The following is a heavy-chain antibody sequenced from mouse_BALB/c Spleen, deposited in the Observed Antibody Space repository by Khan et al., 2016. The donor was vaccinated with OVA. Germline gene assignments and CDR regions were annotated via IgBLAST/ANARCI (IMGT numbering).Heavy chain of an antibody. CDR3: HRDLHYRVDY. CDR1: GFSLTSYG. D-gene: IGHD1-1*01. CDR2: IWAGGST. J-gene: IGHJ4*01. Sequence: QVQLKQSGPGLVAPSQSLSITCTVSGFSLTSYGVHWVRQPPGKGLEWLGVIWAGGSTNYNSALMSRLSISKDNSKSQVFLKMNSLQTDVIARYDYHRDLHYRVDYWGQGTSVTVSS. V-gene: IGHV2-9*02.